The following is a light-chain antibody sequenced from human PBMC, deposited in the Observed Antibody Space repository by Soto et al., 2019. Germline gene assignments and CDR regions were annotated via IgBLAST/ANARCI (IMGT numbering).Light chain of an antibody. V-gene: IGKV1-12*01. J-gene: IGKJ2*01. Sequence: DIQLIQSPSFMSASVGDSISITCRASQDIGNWLAWYQQKPGKGPKLLIYAASTLQSGVPARFSGSGSGTEFTLPISSLRPEDFATYFCQQSNSLPFTFGRGTRLEI. CDR3: QQSNSLPFT. CDR2: AAS. CDR1: QDIGNW.